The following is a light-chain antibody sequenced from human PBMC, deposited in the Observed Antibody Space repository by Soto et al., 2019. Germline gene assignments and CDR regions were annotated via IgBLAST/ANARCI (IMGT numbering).Light chain of an antibody. Sequence: DIQMTQSPSSLSASVGDRVTITCRASQGISSDLAWYQQKPGKVPKLLIYDASTLQSGVPSRFSGSGSGTDFTLTISSLQPEDVATYYCQKYNSVPLTFGGGTEVDI. CDR1: QGISSD. V-gene: IGKV1-27*01. CDR2: DAS. J-gene: IGKJ4*01. CDR3: QKYNSVPLT.